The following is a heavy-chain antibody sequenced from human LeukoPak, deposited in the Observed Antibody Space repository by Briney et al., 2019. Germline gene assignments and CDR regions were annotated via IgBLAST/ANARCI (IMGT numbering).Heavy chain of an antibody. CDR3: ARSIAARPYYYYYYMDV. Sequence: ASVKVSCKASGYTFTSYGISWVRQAPGQGLEWMGWISAYNGNTNYAQKFQGRVTMTRNTSISTAYMELSSLRSEDTAVYYCARSIAARPYYYYYYMDVWGKGTTVTVSS. V-gene: IGHV1-18*01. CDR2: ISAYNGNT. D-gene: IGHD6-6*01. J-gene: IGHJ6*03. CDR1: GYTFTSYG.